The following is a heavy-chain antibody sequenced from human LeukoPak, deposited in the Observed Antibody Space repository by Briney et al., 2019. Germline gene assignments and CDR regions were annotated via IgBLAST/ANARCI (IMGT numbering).Heavy chain of an antibody. CDR3: ARDGTSCYFSSCYYYYYMDV. CDR1: GFTFSSYS. Sequence: PGGSLRLSCAASGFTFSSYSMNWVRQAPGNGREWVSYISSSSSTIYYADSVKGRFTISRDNAKNSLYLQMNSLRDEDTAVYYCARDGTSCYFSSCYYYYYMDVWGKGTTVTVSS. D-gene: IGHD2-2*01. CDR2: ISSSSSTI. V-gene: IGHV3-48*02. J-gene: IGHJ6*03.